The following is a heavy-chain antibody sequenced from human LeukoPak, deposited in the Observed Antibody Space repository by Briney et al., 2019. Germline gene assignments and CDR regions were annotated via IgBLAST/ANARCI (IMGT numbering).Heavy chain of an antibody. Sequence: SGPTLVNPTQTLTLTCTFSGFSFNSRGVGVGWIRQPPGKALEWLALIYWDDDKRYSPSLKNRLSITKDTSKNQVVLTMTNMDPVDTATYYCARLQYYYDTSNYLLDWYFDLWGRGTLVTVSS. CDR3: ARLQYYYDTSNYLLDWYFDL. D-gene: IGHD3-22*01. CDR2: IYWDDDK. V-gene: IGHV2-5*02. J-gene: IGHJ2*01. CDR1: GFSFNSRGVG.